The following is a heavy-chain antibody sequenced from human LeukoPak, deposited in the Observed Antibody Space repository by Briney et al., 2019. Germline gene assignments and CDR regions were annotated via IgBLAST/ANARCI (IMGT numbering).Heavy chain of an antibody. J-gene: IGHJ5*02. V-gene: IGHV3-74*01. CDR1: GFSFRNYW. CDR3: ARGPYYTSSWANWFDP. Sequence: GGSLRLSCAASGFSFRNYWMHWVRQAPGKGLVWVSRINKDGTNTNYADSVKGRFTISRDNAKNSLYLQMNSLRAEDTALYHCARGPYYTSSWANWFDPWGQGTLVTVSS. CDR2: INKDGTNT. D-gene: IGHD6-13*01.